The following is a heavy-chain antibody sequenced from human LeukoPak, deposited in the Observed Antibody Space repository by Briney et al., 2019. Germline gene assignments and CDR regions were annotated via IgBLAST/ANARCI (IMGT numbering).Heavy chain of an antibody. V-gene: IGHV4-59*08. Sequence: SETLSLTCSVSGASVTGTYWSWVRQTPGKGLEWIAYTYYGGTTEYNPSLKSRATISVDTSKNHFSLDLRSMTAADTAVYFCARLGLYDGYTHDSWGQGTLVTVSS. CDR3: ARLGLYDGYTHDS. D-gene: IGHD5-24*01. CDR2: TYYGGTT. CDR1: GASVTGTY. J-gene: IGHJ4*02.